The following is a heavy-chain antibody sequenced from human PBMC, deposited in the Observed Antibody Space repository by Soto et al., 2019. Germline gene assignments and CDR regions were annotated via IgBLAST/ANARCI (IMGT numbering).Heavy chain of an antibody. CDR2: ISAYNGNT. Sequence: GASVKVSCKASGYTFTSYGISWVRQAPGQGLEWMRWISAYNGNTNYARKLQGRVTMTTDTSTSTAYMELRSLRSDDTAVYYCARDRTMIVVVPADYWGQGTLVTVSS. CDR1: GYTFTSYG. J-gene: IGHJ4*02. D-gene: IGHD3-22*01. V-gene: IGHV1-18*01. CDR3: ARDRTMIVVVPADY.